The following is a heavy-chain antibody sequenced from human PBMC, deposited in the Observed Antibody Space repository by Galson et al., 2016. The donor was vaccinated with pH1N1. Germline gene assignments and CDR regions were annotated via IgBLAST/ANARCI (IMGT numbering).Heavy chain of an antibody. CDR2: ISYDGKKK. J-gene: IGHJ4*02. CDR3: SRDHEAGFLEWLFGY. Sequence: SLRLSCAASGFTFSRYGLHWVRQAPGKGLEWVGGISYDGKKKYYSDSVTGRFTVSRDNSKNTLYLHMSSLRADETAIYFCSRDHEAGFLEWLFGYWGQGTLVTVSS. D-gene: IGHD3-3*01. CDR1: GFTFSRYG. V-gene: IGHV3-30*03.